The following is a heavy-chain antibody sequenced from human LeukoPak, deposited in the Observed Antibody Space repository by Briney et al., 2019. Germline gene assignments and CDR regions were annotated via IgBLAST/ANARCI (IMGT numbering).Heavy chain of an antibody. J-gene: IGHJ6*04. CDR1: GFTFSDHY. Sequence: GGSLRLSCAASGFTFSDHYMDWVRQAPGQGLEWVGRTRNKATSYTTEYAASVKGRFTISRDDSKNSPYLQMNSLKTEDTAVYYCARALGIAAAGTAYYYGMDVWGKGTTVTVSS. V-gene: IGHV3-72*01. CDR2: TRNKATSYTT. D-gene: IGHD6-13*01. CDR3: ARALGIAAAGTAYYYGMDV.